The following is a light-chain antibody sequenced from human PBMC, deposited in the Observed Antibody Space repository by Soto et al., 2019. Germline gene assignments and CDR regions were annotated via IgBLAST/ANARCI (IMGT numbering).Light chain of an antibody. CDR1: QGVXSY. Sequence: IALTQSACTLSLSPGERVTLPCRASQGVXSYLAWYKWKPGQAPRILSXAQSNRATGIPARFIGSGSGKDFTLIISSLEPEDFVAYYCQHRSKWPTWTFGQGTKVDIK. J-gene: IGKJ1*01. CDR2: AQS. CDR3: QHRSKWPTWT. V-gene: IGKV3-11*01.